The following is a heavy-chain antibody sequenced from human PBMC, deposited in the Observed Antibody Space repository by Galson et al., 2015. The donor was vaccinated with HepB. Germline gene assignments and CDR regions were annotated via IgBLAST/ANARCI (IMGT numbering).Heavy chain of an antibody. V-gene: IGHV6-1*01. J-gene: IGHJ4*02. CDR1: GDSVSSNSAA. CDR2: TYYRSKWYN. CDR3: AREEDGGYDLPHFDY. D-gene: IGHD5-12*01. Sequence: CAISGDSVSSNSAAWNWIRQSPSRGLEWLGRTYYRSKWYNDYTVSVKSRIAINPDTSKNQFSLQLNSVTPEDTAVYYCAREEDGGYDLPHFDYWGQGTLVTVSS.